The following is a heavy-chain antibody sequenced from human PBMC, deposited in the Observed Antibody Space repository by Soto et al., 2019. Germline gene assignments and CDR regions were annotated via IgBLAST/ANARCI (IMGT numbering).Heavy chain of an antibody. CDR1: GYTFTSYG. Sequence: ASVKVSCKASGYTFTSYGISWVRQAPGQGLERLGWISAYNGNTNYAQKLQGRVTMTTDTSTSTAYLELRSLRSDDTAVYYCARAKITIFGVVHYYYYGMDVWGQGTTVTVSS. V-gene: IGHV1-18*04. J-gene: IGHJ6*02. D-gene: IGHD3-3*01. CDR2: ISAYNGNT. CDR3: ARAKITIFGVVHYYYYGMDV.